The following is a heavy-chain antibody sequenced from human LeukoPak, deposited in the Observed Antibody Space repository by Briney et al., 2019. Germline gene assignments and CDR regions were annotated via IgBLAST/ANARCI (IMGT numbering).Heavy chain of an antibody. D-gene: IGHD4-17*01. CDR1: GFTVSGNY. V-gene: IGHV3-53*01. Sequence: GGSLRLSCAASGFTVSGNYMSWVRQAPGKGLEWVSVIYSGGSTYYADSVKGRFTISRDNSKTTLYLQMNSLRAEDTAVYYCARAAVTTDAFDIWGQGTMVTVSS. CDR3: ARAAVTTDAFDI. J-gene: IGHJ3*02. CDR2: IYSGGST.